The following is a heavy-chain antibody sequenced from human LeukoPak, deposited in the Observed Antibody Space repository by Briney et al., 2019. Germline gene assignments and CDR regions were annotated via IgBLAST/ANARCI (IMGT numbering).Heavy chain of an antibody. CDR1: GYTFTSYY. V-gene: IGHV1-18*04. CDR3: AIKPWFDP. J-gene: IGHJ5*02. CDR2: ISAYNGNT. D-gene: IGHD1-14*01. Sequence: ASVKVSCKTSGYTFTSYYMHWVRQAPGQGLEWMGWISAYNGNTNYAQKLQGRVTMTTDTSTSTAYMELRSLRSDDTAVYYCAIKPWFDPWGQGTLVTVSS.